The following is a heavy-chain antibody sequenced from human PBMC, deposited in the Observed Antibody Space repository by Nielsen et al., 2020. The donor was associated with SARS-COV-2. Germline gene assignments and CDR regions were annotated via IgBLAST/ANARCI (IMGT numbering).Heavy chain of an antibody. CDR1: GYTFTSYA. CDR3: ARDTRYSSDVVFLG. J-gene: IGHJ4*02. V-gene: IGHV7-4-1*02. Sequence: ASVKVSCKASGYTFTSYAMNWVRQAPGQGLEWMGWINTNTGNPTYAQGFTGRFVSSLDTSVSTAYLQISSLKAEDTAVYYCARDTRYSSDVVFLGWGQGTLVTVSS. D-gene: IGHD6-19*01. CDR2: INTNTGNP.